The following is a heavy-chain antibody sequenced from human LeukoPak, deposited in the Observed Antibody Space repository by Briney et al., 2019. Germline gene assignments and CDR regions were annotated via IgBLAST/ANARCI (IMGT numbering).Heavy chain of an antibody. J-gene: IGHJ3*02. Sequence: TSYTLSLTCVVDGGSFSGYYWSWIRQPPGKGLEWIGEINHSGSTNYNPSLKSRVTISVDTSKNQFSLKLSSVTAADTAVYYCARGKAPAFDIWGQGTMVTVSS. V-gene: IGHV4-34*01. CDR1: GGSFSGYY. CDR2: INHSGST. CDR3: ARGKAPAFDI.